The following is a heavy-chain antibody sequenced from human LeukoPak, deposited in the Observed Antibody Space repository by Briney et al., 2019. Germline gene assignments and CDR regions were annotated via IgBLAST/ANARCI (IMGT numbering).Heavy chain of an antibody. CDR3: SRADSSNYAWFDP. Sequence: PGGSLRLSCGASGFXFSGSTMHWVRQASGKGLEWVGRIRSKANSYATGYAASVKGRFTISRDDSKNTAYLQMNSLKTEDTAVYYCSRADSSNYAWFDPWGQGTLVTVFS. CDR1: GFXFSGST. D-gene: IGHD4-11*01. V-gene: IGHV3-73*01. CDR2: IRSKANSYAT. J-gene: IGHJ5*02.